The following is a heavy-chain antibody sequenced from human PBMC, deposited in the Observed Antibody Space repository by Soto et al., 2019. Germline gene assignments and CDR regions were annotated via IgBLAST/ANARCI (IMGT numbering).Heavy chain of an antibody. Sequence: GGSLRLSCTASGFTFGGYAMSWFRQAPGKGLEWVGFIRSKAYGGTTEYAASVKGRFTISRDDSKSIAYLQMNSLKTEDTAVYYCTVSLIAAAGPRYYYYYGMDGWGQGTTVTVSS. J-gene: IGHJ6*01. CDR2: IRSKAYGGTT. V-gene: IGHV3-49*03. CDR1: GFTFGGYA. D-gene: IGHD6-13*01. CDR3: TVSLIAAAGPRYYYYYGMDG.